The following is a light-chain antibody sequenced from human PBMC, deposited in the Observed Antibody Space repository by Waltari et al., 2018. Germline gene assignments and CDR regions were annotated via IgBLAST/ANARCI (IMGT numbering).Light chain of an antibody. CDR1: QSVSTW. J-gene: IGKJ1*01. CDR3: QQYNSDSWT. CDR2: KVS. Sequence: DIQMTQSPSTLSASVGDRITITCRARQSVSTWLAWFQQKPGKAPNLLIYKVSNLESGVPSRFSGGGSGTEFTLTISSLQPDDFATYYCQQYNSDSWTFGQGTKVEI. V-gene: IGKV1-5*03.